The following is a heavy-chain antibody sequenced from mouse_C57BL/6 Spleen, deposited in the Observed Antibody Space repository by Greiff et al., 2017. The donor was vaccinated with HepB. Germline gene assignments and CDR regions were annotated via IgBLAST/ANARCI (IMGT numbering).Heavy chain of an antibody. CDR1: GYTFTSYW. J-gene: IGHJ2*01. Sequence: VKLQQPGAELVKPGASVKLSCKASGYTFTSYWMQWVKQRPGQGLEWIGEIDPSDSYTNYNQKFKGKATLTVDTSSSTAYMQLSSLTSEDSAVYYCARKDGSSYDYWGQGTTLTVSS. CDR3: ARKDGSSYDY. CDR2: IDPSDSYT. D-gene: IGHD1-1*01. V-gene: IGHV1-50*01.